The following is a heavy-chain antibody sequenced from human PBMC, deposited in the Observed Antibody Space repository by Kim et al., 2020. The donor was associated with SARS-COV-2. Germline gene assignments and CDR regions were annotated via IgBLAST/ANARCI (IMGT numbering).Heavy chain of an antibody. D-gene: IGHD6-13*01. V-gene: IGHV4-39*01. CDR2: IYYSGST. J-gene: IGHJ5*02. CDR1: GGSISSSTYY. Sequence: SETLSLTCTVSGGSISSSTYYWGWIRQPPGKGLEWIGSIYYSGSTYYNPSLKSRVTISVDTSKNQFSLKLSSVTAADTAVYSCARHIKIGHSRSNWFDPWGQGTLVTVSS. CDR3: ARHIKIGHSRSNWFDP.